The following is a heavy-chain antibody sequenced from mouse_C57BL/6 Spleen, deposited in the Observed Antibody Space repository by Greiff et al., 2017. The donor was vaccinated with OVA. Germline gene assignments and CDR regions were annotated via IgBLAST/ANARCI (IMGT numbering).Heavy chain of an antibody. V-gene: IGHV1-55*01. CDR1: GYTFTSYW. J-gene: IGHJ4*01. CDR3: AGSLYCDYIYNAIDY. D-gene: IGHD2-4*01. CDR2: IYPGSGST. Sequence: QVQLQQPGAELVKPGASVKMSCKASGYTFTSYWITWVKQRPGQGLEWIGDIYPGSGSTNYNEKFKSKATLTVDTSSSTAYMQLSSLTSEDCAIYKYAGSLYCDYIYNAIDYWGQGTSVTVSS.